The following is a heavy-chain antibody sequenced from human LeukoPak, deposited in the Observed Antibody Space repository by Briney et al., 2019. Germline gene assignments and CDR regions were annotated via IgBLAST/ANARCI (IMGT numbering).Heavy chain of an antibody. V-gene: IGHV4-39*01. CDR2: ISYAGNT. J-gene: IGHJ4*02. D-gene: IGHD2-15*01. CDR3: ARQTPYLYFDY. CDR1: GGSFISSGHY. Sequence: PSETLSLTCTVSGGSFISSGHYWGWIRRPPGKGLEWIGSISYAGNTYHNPSLTNRVSMSVDASKNQFSLKLTSVTAADAAVYYCARQTPYLYFDYWGQGTLVTVSS.